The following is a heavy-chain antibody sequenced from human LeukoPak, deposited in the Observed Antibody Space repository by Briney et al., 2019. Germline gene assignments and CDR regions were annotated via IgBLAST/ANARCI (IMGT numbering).Heavy chain of an antibody. CDR3: ARGLLGTRGVDY. CDR1: GFTFTGYY. CDR2: ISPNSFAT. D-gene: IGHD2-8*02. V-gene: IGHV1-2*02. J-gene: IGHJ4*02. Sequence: ASVKVSCKASGFTFTGYYIHWVRQAPGQGLGWMAWISPNSFATNYTQKFQGRVTMTRDTSISTAYMELSRLTSDDTAVYYCARGLLGTRGVDYWGQGTLVTVSS.